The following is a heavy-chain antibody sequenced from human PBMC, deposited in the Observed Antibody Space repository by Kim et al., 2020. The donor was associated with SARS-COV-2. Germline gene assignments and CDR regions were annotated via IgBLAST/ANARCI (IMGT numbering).Heavy chain of an antibody. J-gene: IGHJ4*02. Sequence: GGSLRLSCAASGFTFSTYAMSWVRQAPRRGLEWVSTITGNGTATYYADSVRGRFTISRDNAKNTLSLQMNSLRAEDTALYYCARTRQLDYWGQGILVTVS. D-gene: IGHD6-13*01. CDR2: ITGNGTAT. V-gene: IGHV3-23*01. CDR1: GFTFSTYA. CDR3: ARTRQLDY.